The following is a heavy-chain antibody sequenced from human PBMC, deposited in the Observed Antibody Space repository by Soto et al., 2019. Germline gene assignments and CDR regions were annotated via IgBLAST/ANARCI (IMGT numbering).Heavy chain of an antibody. J-gene: IGHJ5*02. CDR1: CYTFTSYG. CDR2: ISAYNGNT. Sequence: ASVNVSFKASCYTFTSYGIGWARHAPVQGLEWMGWISAYNGNTNYAQKLQGRVTMTTDTSTSTAYMELRSLRSDDTAVYYCARGWELLRRRWFDPWGQGTLVTVSS. V-gene: IGHV1-18*01. D-gene: IGHD1-26*01. CDR3: ARGWELLRRRWFDP.